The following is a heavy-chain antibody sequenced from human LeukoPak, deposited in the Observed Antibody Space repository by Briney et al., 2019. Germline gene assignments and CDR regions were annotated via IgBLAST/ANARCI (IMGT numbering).Heavy chain of an antibody. CDR1: GYTFTGYY. D-gene: IGHD2-15*01. CDR3: ASPAATRKAGINFDY. V-gene: IGHV1-2*06. J-gene: IGHJ4*02. CDR2: INPNSGGT. Sequence: ASVKVSCKASGYTFTGYYIHWVRQAPGQGLEWMGRINPNSGGTNYAQKFQGRVTMTRDTSISTAYMELSSLRSDDTAVYYCASPAATRKAGINFDYWGRGTLVTVSS.